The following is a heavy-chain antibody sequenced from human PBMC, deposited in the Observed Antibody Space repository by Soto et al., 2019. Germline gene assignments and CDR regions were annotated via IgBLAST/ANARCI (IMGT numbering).Heavy chain of an antibody. CDR1: GFTFSSYA. Sequence: GGSLSLSCAASGFTFSSYAMSWVRQAPGKGLEWVSAISGSGGSTYYADSVKGRFTISRDNSKNTLYLQMNSLRAEDTAVYYCAKPPYNWNYDGYYYYYMDVWGKGTTVTVSS. D-gene: IGHD1-7*01. CDR3: AKPPYNWNYDGYYYYYMDV. J-gene: IGHJ6*03. CDR2: ISGSGGST. V-gene: IGHV3-23*01.